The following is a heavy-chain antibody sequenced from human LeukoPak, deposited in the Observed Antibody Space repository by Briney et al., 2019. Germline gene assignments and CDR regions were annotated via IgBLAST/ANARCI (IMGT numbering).Heavy chain of an antibody. Sequence: AGGSLRLSCAASGFTFSSYAMHWVRQAPGKGLEWVAVISYDGSNKYYADSVKGRFTISRDNSKNTLYLQMNSLRAEDTAVYYCARDQHAKWEPPGPLDYWGQGTLVTVSS. D-gene: IGHD1-26*01. V-gene: IGHV3-30-3*01. CDR1: GFTFSSYA. CDR2: ISYDGSNK. CDR3: ARDQHAKWEPPGPLDY. J-gene: IGHJ4*02.